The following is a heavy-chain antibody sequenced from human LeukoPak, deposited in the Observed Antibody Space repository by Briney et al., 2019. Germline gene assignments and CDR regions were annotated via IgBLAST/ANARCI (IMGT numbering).Heavy chain of an antibody. CDR2: IYDSGST. D-gene: IGHD3-9*01. CDR3: TKGGRRDILTY. J-gene: IGHJ4*02. CDR1: GGSTSSYY. V-gene: IGHV4-59*01. Sequence: PSETLSLTCTVSGGSTSSYYWGWIRQPPGKGLEWIGYIYDSGSTNYNPSLKSRVTISVDTSKNQFSLKLTSVTAADTAVYYCTKGGRRDILTYWGQGILVTVSP.